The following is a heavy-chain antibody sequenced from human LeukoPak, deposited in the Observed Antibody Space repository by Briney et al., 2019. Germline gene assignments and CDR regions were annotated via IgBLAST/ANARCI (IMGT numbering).Heavy chain of an antibody. D-gene: IGHD3-10*01. CDR3: ARDLGSMVRGINAFDI. V-gene: IGHV3-33*01. CDR1: GFTFSSYG. Sequence: GGTLRLSCAASGFTFSSYGMHWVRQTPGKGRGWVAVIWYDGSNKYYAGSVKGRFTISRDNSKNTLYLQMNSLRAEDTAVYYCARDLGSMVRGINAFDIWGQGTMVTVSS. J-gene: IGHJ3*02. CDR2: IWYDGSNK.